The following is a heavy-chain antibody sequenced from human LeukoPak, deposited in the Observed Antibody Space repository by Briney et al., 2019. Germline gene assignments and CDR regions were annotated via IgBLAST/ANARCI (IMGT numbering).Heavy chain of an antibody. D-gene: IGHD2-15*01. CDR1: GFTFSTYE. CDR3: ARGLVVAATPPYSYYGMDI. V-gene: IGHV3-48*03. J-gene: IGHJ6*04. CDR2: ISSSGSSI. Sequence: GGSLRLSCAASGFTFSTYEMNWVRQAPGKGLEWLSYISSSGSSIYSADSVKGRFTISRDNAKNSLYLQMNSLRAGDTAVYYCARGLVVAATPPYSYYGMDIWGKGTTVTVSS.